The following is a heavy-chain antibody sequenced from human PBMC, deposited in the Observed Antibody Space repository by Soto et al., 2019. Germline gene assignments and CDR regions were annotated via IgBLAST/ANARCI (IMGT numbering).Heavy chain of an antibody. V-gene: IGHV3-23*01. J-gene: IGHJ4*02. CDR3: ARYAGYSSGGSCYPEPYFDY. CDR2: ISGRGGST. CDR1: GFTFSGYA. D-gene: IGHD2-15*01. Sequence: GGSLRLSCAASGFTFSGYAMSRIRQTPEKGLEWVSAISGRGGSTYYADSVKGRFTISRDNSENTLYLQMNSLRAEDTAVYYCARYAGYSSGGSCYPEPYFDYLGQGTLDTVSS.